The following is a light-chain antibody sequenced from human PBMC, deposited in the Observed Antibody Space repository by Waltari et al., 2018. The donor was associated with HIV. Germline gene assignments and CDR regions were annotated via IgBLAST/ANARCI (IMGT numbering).Light chain of an antibody. V-gene: IGLV1-40*01. CDR1: SSNTGAGYA. J-gene: IGLJ3*02. CDR2: DSR. Sequence: QSVLTQPPSISGAPGQRVTIPCTGGSSNTGAGYAVHWYQQLPGKAPKLLIYDSRDRPSGVRDRFSGSKSGTSASLAITGLQAEDEADYYCQSYDNNLSVWMFGGGTKLTVL. CDR3: QSYDNNLSVWM.